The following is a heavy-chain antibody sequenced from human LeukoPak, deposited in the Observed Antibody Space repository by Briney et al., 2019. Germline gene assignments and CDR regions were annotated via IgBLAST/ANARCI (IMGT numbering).Heavy chain of an antibody. CDR1: GFTFSSYA. D-gene: IGHD2-2*02. Sequence: PGRSLRLSCAASGFTFSSYAMHWVRQAPGKGLEWVAVISYDGSNKYYVDSVKGRFTISRDNSKNTLYLQMNSLGAEDTAVYYCARGGPRYCSSTSCYTSGLDYWGQGTLVTVSS. V-gene: IGHV3-30*01. CDR3: ARGGPRYCSSTSCYTSGLDY. J-gene: IGHJ4*02. CDR2: ISYDGSNK.